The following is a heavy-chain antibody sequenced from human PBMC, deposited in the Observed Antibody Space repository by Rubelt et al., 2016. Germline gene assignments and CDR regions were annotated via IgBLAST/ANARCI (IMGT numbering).Heavy chain of an antibody. Sequence: QVQLQQWGAGLLKPSETLSLTCAVYGGSFSGYYWSWIRQPPGKGLEWIGEINHIGSTNYNPSLKSRVTISVATSKNQFSLKLGSVTAAETAVYYCAGGRRGSSSWLGRDYYGMDVWGQGTTVTVSS. CDR2: INHIGST. CDR3: AGGRRGSSSWLGRDYYGMDV. D-gene: IGHD6-13*01. CDR1: GGSFSGYY. J-gene: IGHJ6*02. V-gene: IGHV4-34*01.